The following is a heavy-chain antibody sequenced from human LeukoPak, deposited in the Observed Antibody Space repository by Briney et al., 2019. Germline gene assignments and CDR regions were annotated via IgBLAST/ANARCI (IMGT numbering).Heavy chain of an antibody. CDR2: IQYDGSDK. D-gene: IGHD3-3*01. V-gene: IGHV3-30*02. CDR1: GFTFSSYG. CDR3: AKDPLTIFGVVRDFDY. Sequence: PGGSLRLSCAASGFTFSSYGMHWVRQAPGKGLEWVAFIQYDGSDKYYADSVKGRFTISRDNSKNTLYLQMNSLRAEDTAVYYCAKDPLTIFGVVRDFDYWGQGTLVTVSS. J-gene: IGHJ4*02.